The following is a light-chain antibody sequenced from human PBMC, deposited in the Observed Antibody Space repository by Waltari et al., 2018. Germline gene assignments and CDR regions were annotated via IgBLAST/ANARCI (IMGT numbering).Light chain of an antibody. CDR3: CSYTGTSPLYV. CDR1: SRYVGSFNL. V-gene: IGLV2-23*01. CDR2: EAT. J-gene: IGLJ1*01. Sequence: QSALTQPASVSGSPGQSITISCTGTSRYVGSFNLVSCYQHHPGKAPKLIIYEATHRPSGVSNRFSGSKSGNTASLTISGLQADDEADYYCCSYTGTSPLYVFGTGTKVCVL.